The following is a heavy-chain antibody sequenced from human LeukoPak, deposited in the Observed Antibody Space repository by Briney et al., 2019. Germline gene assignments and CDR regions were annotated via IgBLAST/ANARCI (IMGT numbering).Heavy chain of an antibody. CDR2: ISSNGGGT. CDR3: AKGSGYYY. CDR1: GFTFSNYA. J-gene: IGHJ4*02. Sequence: GGSLRLSCAASGFTFSNYAMHWVRQAPGKGLQYVSDISSNGGGTYYADSVKGRFTISRDNSKNTLYLQMNSLRAEDTAVYYCAKGSGYYYWGQGTLVTVSS. V-gene: IGHV3-64*02. D-gene: IGHD3-22*01.